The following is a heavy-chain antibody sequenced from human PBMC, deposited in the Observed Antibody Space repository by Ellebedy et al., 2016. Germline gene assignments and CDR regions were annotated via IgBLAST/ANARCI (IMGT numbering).Heavy chain of an antibody. Sequence: GGSLRLSXAASGFTFRSYWMSWVRQAPGKGLEWVANINRDGSVYYYVDSVKGRFSISRDNAKNSLSLQINSLRDEDTAVYYCVRDMSSGWKFDYWGQGTLVTVSS. CDR1: GFTFRSYW. D-gene: IGHD6-19*01. CDR2: INRDGSVY. J-gene: IGHJ4*02. CDR3: VRDMSSGWKFDY. V-gene: IGHV3-7*01.